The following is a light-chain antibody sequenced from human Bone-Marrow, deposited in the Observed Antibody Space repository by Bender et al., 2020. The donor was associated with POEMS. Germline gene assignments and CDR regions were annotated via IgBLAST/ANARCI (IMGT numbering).Light chain of an antibody. J-gene: IGLJ2*01. CDR3: CSYSGATACVI. V-gene: IGLV2-23*02. Sequence: QSALTQPASLSGSPGQSITISCTGTSSDIGTFDLVSWYQHHPGRAPKLIIYDVPERPSGVSARFFGSKSGNASSLTISGLQVEVCSTYYCCSYSGATACVIFGGGTKVAV. CDR1: SSDIGTFDL. CDR2: DVP.